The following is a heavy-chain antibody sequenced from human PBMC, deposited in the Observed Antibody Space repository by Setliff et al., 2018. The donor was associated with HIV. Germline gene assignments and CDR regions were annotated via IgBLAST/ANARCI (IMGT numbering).Heavy chain of an antibody. CDR2: VHYSGST. CDR1: DGSISSTNHY. Sequence: PSETLSLTCTVSDGSISSTNHYWGWIRQSPGKRLEWIGTVHYSGSTYYNPSLKSRLTISVDTSTNHFSLKLISVAAADTAVYYCARLVGYYRSDNANYYYMDVWGKGTTVTVSS. CDR3: ARLVGYYRSDNANYYYMDV. V-gene: IGHV4-39*02. J-gene: IGHJ6*03. D-gene: IGHD3-16*02.